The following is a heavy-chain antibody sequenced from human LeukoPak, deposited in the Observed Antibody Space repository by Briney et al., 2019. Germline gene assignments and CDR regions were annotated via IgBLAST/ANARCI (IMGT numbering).Heavy chain of an antibody. V-gene: IGHV3-30*02. CDR3: AKPGRATKQWLADYFDY. J-gene: IGHJ4*02. Sequence: SRDNSKNTLYLQMNSLRAEDTAVYYCAKPGRATKQWLADYFDYWGQGTLVTVSS. D-gene: IGHD6-19*01.